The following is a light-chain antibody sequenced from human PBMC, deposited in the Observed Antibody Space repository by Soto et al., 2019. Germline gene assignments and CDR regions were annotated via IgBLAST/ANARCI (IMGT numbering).Light chain of an antibody. CDR2: DAF. CDR3: QQYDEWPLT. Sequence: EKGMTKSPATLSVSPRERATLSCRARQNVKTRLAWYQQKPGQAPRLLIFDAFTRATGIPARFSGSASGTDFTLTISSLQSEDSAVYYWQQYDEWPLTFGGGTKVEIK. V-gene: IGKV3-15*01. CDR1: QNVKTR. J-gene: IGKJ4*01.